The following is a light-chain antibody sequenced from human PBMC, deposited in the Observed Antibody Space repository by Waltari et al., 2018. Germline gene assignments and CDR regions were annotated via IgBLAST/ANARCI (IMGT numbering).Light chain of an antibody. CDR2: DAS. Sequence: EIVLTQSPATLSLSPGERATLSCRASQSVSSYLAWYQQKPGQAPRLLIYDASNRATGIPARFSGSGSGTDFPLTISSLEPADFAVYYCQQRSNWPADFTFGPGTKVDIK. CDR3: QQRSNWPADFT. CDR1: QSVSSY. V-gene: IGKV3-11*01. J-gene: IGKJ3*01.